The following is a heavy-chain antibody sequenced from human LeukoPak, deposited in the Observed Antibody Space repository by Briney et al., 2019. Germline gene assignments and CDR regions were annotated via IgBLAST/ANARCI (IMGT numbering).Heavy chain of an antibody. CDR3: ARGFSGYDGAFDI. CDR2: IYYSGST. D-gene: IGHD5-12*01. Sequence: SETLSLTCTVSGGSISSYYWSWIRRPPGKGLEWIGYIYYSGSTNYNPSLKSRVTISVDTSKNQFSLKLSSVTAADTAVYYCARGFSGYDGAFDIWGQGTMVTVSS. CDR1: GGSISSYY. J-gene: IGHJ3*02. V-gene: IGHV4-59*01.